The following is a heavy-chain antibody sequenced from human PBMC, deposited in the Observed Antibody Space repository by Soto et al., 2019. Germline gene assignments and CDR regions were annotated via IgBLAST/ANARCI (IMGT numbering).Heavy chain of an antibody. CDR2: IIPIFGTA. CDR1: GGTFSSYA. Sequence: GASVKVSCKASGGTFSSYAISWVRQAPGQGLEWMGGIIPIFGTANYAQKFQGRVTITADESTSTAYMELSSLRSEDTAVYYCARAGGIAAAGKNQLGGGWFDPWGQGTLVTVSS. V-gene: IGHV1-69*13. CDR3: ARAGGIAAAGKNQLGGGWFDP. D-gene: IGHD6-13*01. J-gene: IGHJ5*02.